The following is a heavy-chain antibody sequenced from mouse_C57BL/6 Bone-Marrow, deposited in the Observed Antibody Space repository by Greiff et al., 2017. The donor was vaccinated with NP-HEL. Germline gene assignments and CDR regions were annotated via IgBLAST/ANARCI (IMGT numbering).Heavy chain of an antibody. CDR2: IYPGSGST. V-gene: IGHV1-55*01. CDR3: AREGGYYPYWYFDV. CDR1: GYTFTSYW. D-gene: IGHD2-3*01. Sequence: VQLQQPGAELVKPGASVKMSCKASGYTFTSYWITWVKQRPGQGLEWIGDIYPGSGSTNYNEKFKSKATLTVDTSSSTAYMQLSSLTSEDSAVYYGAREGGYYPYWYFDVWGTGTTVTVSS. J-gene: IGHJ1*03.